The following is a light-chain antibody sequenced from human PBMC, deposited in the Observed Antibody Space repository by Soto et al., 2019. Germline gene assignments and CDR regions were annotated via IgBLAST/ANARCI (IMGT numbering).Light chain of an antibody. CDR2: AAS. Sequence: DIQMTQPPSSLSASVGDRVTITCRASQPIIRYLNWYQQKPGRAPNLLIYAASSLQSEVPSRFSGSGSGTEFTLTISSLQPEEFATYYCEQNYSTLFTFGPGTKVEIK. CDR1: QPIIRY. V-gene: IGKV1-39*01. J-gene: IGKJ3*01. CDR3: EQNYSTLFT.